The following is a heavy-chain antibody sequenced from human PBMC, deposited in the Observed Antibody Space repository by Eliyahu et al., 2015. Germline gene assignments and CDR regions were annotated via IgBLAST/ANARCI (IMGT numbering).Heavy chain of an antibody. Sequence: QVQLVQSGXEVKKPGSSVKVSXKXSGXTXXGXYMHWVRQAPGQGLEWMGWINPNSGGTNYAQKFQGWVTMTRDTSISTAYMELSRLRSDDTAVYYCARDPGGDDGSAFDIWGQGTMVTVSS. V-gene: IGHV1-2*04. J-gene: IGHJ3*02. CDR1: GXTXXGXY. CDR3: ARDPGGDDGSAFDI. D-gene: IGHD3-10*01. CDR2: INPNSGGT.